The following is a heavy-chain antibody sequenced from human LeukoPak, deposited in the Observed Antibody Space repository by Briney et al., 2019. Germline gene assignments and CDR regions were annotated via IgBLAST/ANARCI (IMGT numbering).Heavy chain of an antibody. J-gene: IGHJ4*02. D-gene: IGHD3-10*01. CDR2: IKSKTDGGTT. Sequence: GGSLRLSCAASGFTFSSYAMSWVRQAPGKGLEWVGRIKSKTDGGTTDYAAPVKGRFTISRDDSKNTLYLQMNSLKTEDTAVYYCTTGIYYGSYFDYWGQGTLVTVSS. V-gene: IGHV3-15*01. CDR3: TTGIYYGSYFDY. CDR1: GFTFSSYA.